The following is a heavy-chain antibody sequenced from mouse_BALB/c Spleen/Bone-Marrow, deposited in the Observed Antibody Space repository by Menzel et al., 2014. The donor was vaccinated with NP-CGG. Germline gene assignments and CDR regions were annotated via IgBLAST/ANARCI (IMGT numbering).Heavy chain of an antibody. CDR1: GYAFSSYW. Sequence: VKLMESGAELVRPGSSVKISCKASGYAFSSYWMNWMKQRPGQGLEWIGQIYPGDGDTNYNGKFKGKATLTADKSSSTAYMQLSSLTSEDSAVYFCAREDGSSPFAYWGQGTLVTVSA. D-gene: IGHD1-1*01. CDR3: AREDGSSPFAY. CDR2: IYPGDGDT. J-gene: IGHJ3*01. V-gene: IGHV1-80*01.